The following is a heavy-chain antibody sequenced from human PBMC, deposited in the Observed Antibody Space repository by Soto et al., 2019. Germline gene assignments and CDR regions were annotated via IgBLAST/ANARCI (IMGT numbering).Heavy chain of an antibody. V-gene: IGHV4-30-2*01. CDR2: IYHSGST. J-gene: IGHJ4*02. D-gene: IGHD2-8*01. CDR1: GGSIGSGGYS. Sequence: QLQLQESGSGLVKPSQTLSLTCAVSGGSIGSGGYSWSWIRQPPGKGLEWIGYIYHSGSTYYNPSLKSRVTISVDRSKHQFSLKLSSVTAADTAVYYCARGPPNTYWGQGTLVTVSS. CDR3: ARGPPNTY.